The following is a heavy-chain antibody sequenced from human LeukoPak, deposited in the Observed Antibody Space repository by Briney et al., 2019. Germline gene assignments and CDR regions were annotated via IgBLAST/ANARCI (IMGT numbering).Heavy chain of an antibody. CDR1: GFTFSDYY. J-gene: IGHJ4*02. D-gene: IGHD5-12*01. CDR3: ARTNRGYDLFDY. V-gene: IGHV3-11*03. Sequence: SGGSLRLSCAPSGFTFSDYYMSWIRQAPGKGLEWVSYISGSTGYTNYADSVKGRFTISRDNAKNSLFLHMNSLRAEDTAVYYCARTNRGYDLFDYWGQGTLVTVSS. CDR2: ISGSTGYT.